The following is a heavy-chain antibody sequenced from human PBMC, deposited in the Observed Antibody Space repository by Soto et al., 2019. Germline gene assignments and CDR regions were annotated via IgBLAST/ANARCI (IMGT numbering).Heavy chain of an antibody. CDR2: MNPNSGNT. CDR1: GYTFTSYD. D-gene: IGHD3-10*01. CDR3: ARDSVYYYGSGSYAPPYYYGMDV. J-gene: IGHJ6*02. V-gene: IGHV1-8*01. Sequence: QVQLVQSGAEVKKPGASVKVSCKASGYTFTSYDINWVRQATGQGLEWMGWMNPNSGNTGYAQKFQGRVTMTRNTSISTAYMELSSLGSEDTAVYYCARDSVYYYGSGSYAPPYYYGMDVWGQGTTVTVSS.